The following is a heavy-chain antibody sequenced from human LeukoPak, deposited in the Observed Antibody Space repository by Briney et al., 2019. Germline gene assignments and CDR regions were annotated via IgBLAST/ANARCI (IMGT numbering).Heavy chain of an antibody. Sequence: GGSLRLSCAASGFSFSSYSVNWVRQAPGKGLEWISYIRRDGSRIYYADSVGGRFTISRDNAKNSLYLQMDSLRVEDTAVYYCTRDPHALDFWGQGTLVTVSS. D-gene: IGHD2/OR15-2a*01. CDR1: GFSFSSYS. CDR3: TRDPHALDF. V-gene: IGHV3-48*01. J-gene: IGHJ4*02. CDR2: IRRDGSRI.